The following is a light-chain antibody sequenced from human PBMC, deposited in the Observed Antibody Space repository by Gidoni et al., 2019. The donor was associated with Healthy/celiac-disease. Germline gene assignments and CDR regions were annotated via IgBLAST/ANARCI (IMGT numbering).Light chain of an antibody. Sequence: DIQMTQSPSSLSASVGDRVTITCQASQDISNYLNWYQQKPGKAPKLLIYDASNLETGVPSRFSGSVSGTDFTFTISRLQPEDIATYYCQQYDNLPGTFGQGTKLEIK. J-gene: IGKJ2*02. V-gene: IGKV1-33*01. CDR3: QQYDNLPGT. CDR2: DAS. CDR1: QDISNY.